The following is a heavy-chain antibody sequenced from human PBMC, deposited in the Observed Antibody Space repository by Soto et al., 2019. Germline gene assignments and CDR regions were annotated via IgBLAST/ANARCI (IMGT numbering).Heavy chain of an antibody. Sequence: GGSLRLSCASSGFSFDDYVLHWVRQVPGKGLEWVSGISWNSDTTGYADSVKGRFTISRDNAKNSLYLQMSSLRAEDTALYYCARGLGFSFYYIEVWGKGTTVTVSS. V-gene: IGHV3-9*01. D-gene: IGHD6-25*01. CDR3: ARGLGFSFYYIEV. CDR1: GFSFDDYV. J-gene: IGHJ6*03. CDR2: ISWNSDTT.